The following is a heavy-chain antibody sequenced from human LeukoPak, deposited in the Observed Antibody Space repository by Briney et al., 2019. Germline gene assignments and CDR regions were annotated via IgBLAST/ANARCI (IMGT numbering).Heavy chain of an antibody. V-gene: IGHV3-7*03. J-gene: IGHJ4*02. Sequence: PGGSLRLSCEASGFTFSTYWMSWVRQAPGKGLEWVANIKQDGGEKNYVDSVKGRFTISRDNAKNSLFLQMNSLRAEDTALYYCARDNPFGGYWGQGTLVTVSS. CDR3: ARDNPFGGY. CDR1: GFTFSTYW. D-gene: IGHD3-16*01. CDR2: IKQDGGEK.